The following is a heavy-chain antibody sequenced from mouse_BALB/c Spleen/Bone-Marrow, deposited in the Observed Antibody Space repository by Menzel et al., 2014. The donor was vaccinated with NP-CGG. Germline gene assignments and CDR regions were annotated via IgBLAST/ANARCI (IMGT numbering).Heavy chain of an antibody. Sequence: LVESGSVLVRPGASVKLSCKASGYTFTSSWMHWAEQRPGQGLEWIGEIHPNSGNTNYNEKFKGKATLTADTSSSTAYVDLSSLTSEDSAVYYCARSGFDYWGQGTTLIVSS. V-gene: IGHV1S130*01. CDR1: GYTFTSSW. D-gene: IGHD4-1*01. J-gene: IGHJ2*01. CDR3: ARSGFDY. CDR2: IHPNSGNT.